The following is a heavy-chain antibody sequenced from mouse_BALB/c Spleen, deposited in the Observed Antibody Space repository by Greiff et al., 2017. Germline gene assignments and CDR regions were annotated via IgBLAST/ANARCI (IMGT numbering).Heavy chain of an antibody. CDR2: IYPGDGDT. J-gene: IGHJ2*01. CDR1: GYAFSSSW. D-gene: IGHD2-4*01. Sequence: QVQLKQSGPELVKPGASVKISCKASGYAFSSSWMNWVKQRPGQGLEWIGRIYPGDGDTNYNGKFKGKATLTADKSSSTAYMQLSSLTSVDSAVYFCARSGIYYDYFDYWGQGTTLTVSS. CDR3: ARSGIYYDYFDY. V-gene: IGHV1-82*01.